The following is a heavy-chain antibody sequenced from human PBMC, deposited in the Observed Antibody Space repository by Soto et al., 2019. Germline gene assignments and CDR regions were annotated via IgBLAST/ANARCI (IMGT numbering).Heavy chain of an antibody. CDR2: SYPDDFAA. V-gene: IGHV5-51*01. Sequence: PGASLNIAFKVSGDNFFGYCIRWVGHIPGKDLEWLCASYPDDFAATYSPPFHDGPVTISADKSITTAFLEWSSLEASETAMYYCVVQQKLPCVNYWGQGTQVTVSS. CDR1: GDNFFGYC. D-gene: IGHD6-13*01. J-gene: IGHJ4*02. CDR3: VVQQKLPCVNY.